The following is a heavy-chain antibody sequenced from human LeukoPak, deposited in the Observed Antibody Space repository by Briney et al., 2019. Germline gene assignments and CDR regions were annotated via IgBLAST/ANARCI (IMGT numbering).Heavy chain of an antibody. CDR3: ARGMGYSYGHPQGAFDI. J-gene: IGHJ3*02. D-gene: IGHD5-18*01. CDR1: GYSFTSYG. Sequence: ASVKVSCKASGYSFTSYGFNWVRQAPGQGLEWMGWMSAYNGKTNYAHSLQGRVTVTADTSTSTAYMELRSLRSEDTAVYYCARGMGYSYGHPQGAFDIWGQGTMVTVSS. CDR2: MSAYNGKT. V-gene: IGHV1-18*01.